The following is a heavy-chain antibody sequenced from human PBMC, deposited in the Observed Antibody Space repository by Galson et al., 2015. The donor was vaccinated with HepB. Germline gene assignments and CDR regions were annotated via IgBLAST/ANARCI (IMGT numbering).Heavy chain of an antibody. Sequence: SLRLSCAASGFTFSNYWMYWVRQAPGKGLVYVSSINGDGSSMIYADSVKGRFTISRDNAKNTLYLQMNSLRAEDTAVYYCVRDLRAGAWGQGTLVSVSS. CDR3: VRDLRAGA. CDR2: INGDGSSM. D-gene: IGHD3-10*01. CDR1: GFTFSNYW. J-gene: IGHJ5*02. V-gene: IGHV3-74*01.